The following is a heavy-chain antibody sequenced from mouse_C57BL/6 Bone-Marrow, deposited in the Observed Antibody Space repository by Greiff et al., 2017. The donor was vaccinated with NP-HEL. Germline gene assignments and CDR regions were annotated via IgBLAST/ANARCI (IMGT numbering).Heavy chain of an antibody. CDR2: IYPRSGNT. CDR1: GYTFTSYG. CDR3: AREGCGSYIWYFDV. V-gene: IGHV1-81*01. J-gene: IGHJ1*03. Sequence: VQLQQSGAELARPGASVKLSCKASGYTFTSYGISWVKQRTGQGLEWIGEIYPRSGNTYYNEKFKGKATLTADKSSSTAYMELRSLTSEDSAVDFCAREGCGSYIWYFDVWGTGTTVTVSS. D-gene: IGHD1-1*02.